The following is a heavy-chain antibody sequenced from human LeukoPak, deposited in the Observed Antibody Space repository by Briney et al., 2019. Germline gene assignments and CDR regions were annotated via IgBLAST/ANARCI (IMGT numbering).Heavy chain of an antibody. CDR3: AKHGYCSGISCFFDF. V-gene: IGHV3-23*01. CDR2: ISGSGPYT. Sequence: GGSLRLSCAASGFTFSSYAMSWVRQAPGKGLEWVSGISGSGPYTFYTDSMKGRFTISRDSSKNTLYLQMNSLRAEDTALYYCAKHGYCSGISCFFDFWGQGTLVTVSS. D-gene: IGHD2-2*03. J-gene: IGHJ4*02. CDR1: GFTFSSYA.